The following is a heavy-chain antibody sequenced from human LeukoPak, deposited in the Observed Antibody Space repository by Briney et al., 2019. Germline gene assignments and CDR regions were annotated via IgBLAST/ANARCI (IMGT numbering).Heavy chain of an antibody. CDR2: IIPIFRTA. Sequence: SVKVSCKASGGTFRSFAISWVRQAPGQGLEWMGGIIPIFRTANYAQKFQGRATITADESTSTAYMELSSLRSEDTAVYYCARALRYYPDSSGYAFDYWGQGTLVTVSS. CDR3: ARALRYYPDSSGYAFDY. J-gene: IGHJ4*02. CDR1: GGTFRSFA. D-gene: IGHD3-22*01. V-gene: IGHV1-69*13.